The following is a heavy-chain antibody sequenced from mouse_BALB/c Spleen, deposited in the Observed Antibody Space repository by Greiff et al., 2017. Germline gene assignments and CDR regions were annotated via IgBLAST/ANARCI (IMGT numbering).Heavy chain of an antibody. CDR1: GYSFTGYF. Sequence: VQLKESGPELVKPGASVKISCKASGYSFTGYFMNWVMQSHGKSLEWIGRINPYNGDTFYNQKFKGKATLTVDKSSSTAHMELRSLASEDSAVYYCARGYYGSSYAMDYWGQGTSVTVSS. V-gene: IGHV1-20*02. CDR2: INPYNGDT. CDR3: ARGYYGSSYAMDY. D-gene: IGHD1-1*01. J-gene: IGHJ4*01.